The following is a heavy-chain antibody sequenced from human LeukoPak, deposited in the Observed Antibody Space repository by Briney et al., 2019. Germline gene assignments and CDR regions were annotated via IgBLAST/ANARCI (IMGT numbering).Heavy chain of an antibody. CDR3: GRSSRPLDCFDC. J-gene: IGHJ4*02. D-gene: IGHD2-2*01. CDR2: INPNSGVT. V-gene: IGHV1-2*06. Sequence: ASVKVSCKASGYTFTGYYIHWLRQAPGQGLEWLGRINPNSGVTSYAQAFQDRVTLTRDPSISTAYIELSSLTSDDTAVYYCGRSSRPLDCFDCWGQGTLVTVSS. CDR1: GYTFTGYY.